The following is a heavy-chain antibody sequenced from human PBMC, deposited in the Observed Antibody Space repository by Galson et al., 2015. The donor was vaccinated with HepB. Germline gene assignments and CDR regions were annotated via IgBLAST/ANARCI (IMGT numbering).Heavy chain of an antibody. D-gene: IGHD6-19*01. CDR1: GFTFSSYT. J-gene: IGHJ3*02. CDR2: ISSTGTTM. Sequence: SLRLSCAASGFTFSSYTMNWVRQAPGKGLESVSYISSTGTTMYYADSVKGRFTISRDNSKNTLYLQMNSLRAEDTAVYYCASPFGIAVSTVLDAFDMWGQGTMVTVSS. CDR3: ASPFGIAVSTVLDAFDM. V-gene: IGHV3-48*01.